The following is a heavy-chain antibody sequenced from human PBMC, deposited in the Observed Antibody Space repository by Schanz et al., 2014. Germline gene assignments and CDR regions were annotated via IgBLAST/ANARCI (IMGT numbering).Heavy chain of an antibody. D-gene: IGHD3-9*01. CDR2: ISYDGNEK. CDR1: GFSFSGFG. V-gene: IGHV3-30*03. Sequence: VQLVESGGGLVQPGGSLRLSCAGSGFSFSGFGMHLVRQAPGKGLEWVAFISYDGNEKHYPDSVKGRFSISRDNARNTLHLQTDSLRDEDTAVYYCASRLTGLDYWGQGTLVTVSS. CDR3: ASRLTGLDY. J-gene: IGHJ4*02.